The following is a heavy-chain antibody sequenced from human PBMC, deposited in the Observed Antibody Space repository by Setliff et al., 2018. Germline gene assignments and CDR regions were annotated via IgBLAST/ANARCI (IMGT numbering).Heavy chain of an antibody. D-gene: IGHD3-22*01. V-gene: IGHV5-51*01. CDR1: EYSFTTYW. Sequence: GESLKISCKASEYSFTTYWIGWVRQMPGKGLEWMGIIYPGDSDTRYSPSFQGQVTISADKSISTAYLQWSSLKASDTAMYYCARYDSSGYHYYGMDVWGQGTTVTVSS. CDR3: ARYDSSGYHYYGMDV. CDR2: IYPGDSDT. J-gene: IGHJ6*02.